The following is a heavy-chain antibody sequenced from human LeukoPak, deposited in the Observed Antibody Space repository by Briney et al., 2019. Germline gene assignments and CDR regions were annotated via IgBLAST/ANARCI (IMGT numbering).Heavy chain of an antibody. CDR3: ARAIVVVTDYYYYYMDV. J-gene: IGHJ6*03. CDR1: GGTFSSYA. Sequence: ASVKVSCKASGGTFSSYAISWVRQAPGQGLEWMGRIIPILGIANYAQKFQGRVTITADKSTSTAYMELSSLRSEDTAVYYCARAIVVVTDYYYYYMDVWGKGTTVTVSS. V-gene: IGHV1-69*04. D-gene: IGHD2-21*02. CDR2: IIPILGIA.